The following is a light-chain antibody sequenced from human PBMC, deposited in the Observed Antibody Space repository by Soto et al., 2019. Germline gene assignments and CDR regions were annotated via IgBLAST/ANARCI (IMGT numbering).Light chain of an antibody. Sequence: QSALTQPASVSGSPGQSITISCTGTSSDIGGYDYVSWYQQYPGKVPKLMIYDVTNRASGVPSRCSASKSGDTASLTISGLQAEDEADYYCSSYTSTSTLVVFGGGTKLTVL. CDR3: SSYTSTSTLVV. V-gene: IGLV2-14*01. CDR2: DVT. CDR1: SSDIGGYDY. J-gene: IGLJ2*01.